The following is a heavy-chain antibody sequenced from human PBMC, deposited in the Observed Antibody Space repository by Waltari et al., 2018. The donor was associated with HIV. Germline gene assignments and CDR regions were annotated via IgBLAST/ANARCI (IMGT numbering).Heavy chain of an antibody. CDR3: ARGQYGPGSREDY. Sequence: QVQLQQWGTGPLKPPETLSLTCAVQGGSSSNYYWSGIRQPPGKGLAWIAESNHSGKIKNNPSLTSRLTISVDTSKTQFSVKLTSVTASDTAVYFCARGQYGPGSREDYCGQGTLVTVA. J-gene: IGHJ4*02. D-gene: IGHD3-10*01. V-gene: IGHV4-34*02. CDR1: GGSSSNYY. CDR2: SNHSGKI.